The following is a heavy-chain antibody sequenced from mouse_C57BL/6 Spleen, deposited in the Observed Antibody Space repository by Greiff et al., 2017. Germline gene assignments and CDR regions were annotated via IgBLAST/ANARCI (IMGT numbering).Heavy chain of an antibody. Sequence: QVQLQQPGAELVKPGASVKMSCKASGYTFTSYWITWVKQRPGQGLEWIGDISPGSGSTNYNEKFKSKATLTVDTSSSTAYMQLSSLTSEDSAVYYCARGGGNYVGFAYWGQGTLVTVSA. CDR2: ISPGSGST. V-gene: IGHV1-55*01. D-gene: IGHD2-1*01. CDR3: ARGGGNYVGFAY. J-gene: IGHJ3*01. CDR1: GYTFTSYW.